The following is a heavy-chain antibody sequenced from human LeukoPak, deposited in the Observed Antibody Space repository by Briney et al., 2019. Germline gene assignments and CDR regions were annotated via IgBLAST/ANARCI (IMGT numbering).Heavy chain of an antibody. J-gene: IGHJ4*02. CDR3: ARDSAWGVAGRTPLDY. V-gene: IGHV3-30*03. D-gene: IGHD6-19*01. CDR2: ISYDGSNK. CDR1: GFTFSSYG. Sequence: PGRSLRLSCAASGFTFSSYGMHWVRQAPGKGLEWVAVISYDGSNKYYADSVKGRFTISRDNSKNTLFLQMNSLRAEDTALYYCARDSAWGVAGRTPLDYWGQGTLVTVSS.